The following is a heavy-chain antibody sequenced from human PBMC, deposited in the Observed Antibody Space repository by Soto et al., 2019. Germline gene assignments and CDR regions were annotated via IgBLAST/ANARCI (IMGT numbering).Heavy chain of an antibody. D-gene: IGHD1-26*01. V-gene: IGHV3-73*02. J-gene: IGHJ6*02. CDR1: GFTFSGSA. Sequence: EVQLVESGGGLVQPGGSLKLSCAASGFTFSGSAMHWVRQASGKGLEWVGRIRSKANSYATADDASVKGRFTISRDDSRNTAYLQMNSLKTEDTAVYYCTRHGRDGVGATPRLDYYYYGMDVWGQGTTVTVSS. CDR3: TRHGRDGVGATPRLDYYYYGMDV. CDR2: IRSKANSYAT.